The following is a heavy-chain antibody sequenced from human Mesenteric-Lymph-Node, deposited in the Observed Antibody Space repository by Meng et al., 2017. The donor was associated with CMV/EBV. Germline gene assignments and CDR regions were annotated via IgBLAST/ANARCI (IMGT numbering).Heavy chain of an antibody. Sequence: GESLKISCAASGFTFSSYGMYWVRQAPGKGLECVAFIRFDGTNEYYADSVKGRFTISRDNSNNTLYLQMNSLRAEDTAVYYCARLKDLCSSTSCYLFDSWGQGTLVTVSS. D-gene: IGHD2-2*01. CDR1: GFTFSSYG. V-gene: IGHV3-33*07. CDR2: IRFDGTNE. CDR3: ARLKDLCSSTSCYLFDS. J-gene: IGHJ4*02.